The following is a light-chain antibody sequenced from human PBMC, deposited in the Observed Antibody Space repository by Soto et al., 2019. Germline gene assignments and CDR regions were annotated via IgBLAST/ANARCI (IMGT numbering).Light chain of an antibody. J-gene: IGKJ1*01. CDR2: GAF. CDR1: QSVSSSY. Sequence: EIVMAQSPATLSVSPGGGATLSRRASQSVSSSYLAWFQQKPGQAPRLLIYGAFSRATGIPDRFSGSGSGTEFTLTISSLQSEDFAVYYCQEYIQWPPGMFGPGTKVDIK. V-gene: IGKV3D-15*01. CDR3: QEYIQWPPGM.